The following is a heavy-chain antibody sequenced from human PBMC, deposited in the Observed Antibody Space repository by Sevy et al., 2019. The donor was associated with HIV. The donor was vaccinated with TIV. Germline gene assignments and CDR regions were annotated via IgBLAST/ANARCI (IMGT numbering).Heavy chain of an antibody. D-gene: IGHD1-7*01. J-gene: IGHJ4*02. CDR1: GFTFSSYA. Sequence: GGSLRLSCATYGFTFSSYALSWVRQAPGEGLEWVSAISVTGITHYADSVKGRFTISRDNSINTLYLHMNSLRADDTAVFYCAKDYVGNSMRLFDNWGLGTLVTVSS. CDR2: ISVTGIT. V-gene: IGHV3-23*01. CDR3: AKDYVGNSMRLFDN.